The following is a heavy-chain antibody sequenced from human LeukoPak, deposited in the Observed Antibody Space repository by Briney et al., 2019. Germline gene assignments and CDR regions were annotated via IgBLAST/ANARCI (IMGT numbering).Heavy chain of an antibody. J-gene: IGHJ6*03. CDR2: INHSGST. Sequence: SETLSLTCAVYGGSFSGYYWSWIRQPPGKGLEWIGEINHSGSTNYNPSLKSRVTISVDTSKNQFSLKLSSVTAADTAVYYCARHGSGSYAYYYMDVWGKGTTVTISS. V-gene: IGHV4-34*01. CDR3: ARHGSGSYAYYYMDV. CDR1: GGSFSGYY. D-gene: IGHD1-26*01.